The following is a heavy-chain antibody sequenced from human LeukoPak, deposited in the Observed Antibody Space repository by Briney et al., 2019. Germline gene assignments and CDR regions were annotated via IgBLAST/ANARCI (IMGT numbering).Heavy chain of an antibody. D-gene: IGHD6-13*01. CDR3: ARVGSSSWLVPGY. J-gene: IGHJ4*02. CDR1: GGSISSSNW. Sequence: SGTLSLTCAVSGGSISSSNWWSWVRQPPGKGLEWIGEIYHSGSTNYNPSLKSRVTMSVDKSKNQFSLKLSSVTAADTAVYYCARVGSSSWLVPGYWGQGTLVTVSS. V-gene: IGHV4-4*02. CDR2: IYHSGST.